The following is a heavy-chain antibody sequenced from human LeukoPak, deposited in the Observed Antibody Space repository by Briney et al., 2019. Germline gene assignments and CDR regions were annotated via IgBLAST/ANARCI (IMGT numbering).Heavy chain of an antibody. D-gene: IGHD4-17*01. V-gene: IGHV3-23*01. CDR2: ATSRGAGT. J-gene: IGHJ4*01. Sequence: GGSLRLSCTDSGFTFSSYALAWVRQAPGKGLEWVAAATSRGAGTHYADSVKGRFAISRDNSKNTIYLQMNSLRAEDTAIYYCGSDPNGDYVGALGYWGRGTLVTVSS. CDR1: GFTFSSYA. CDR3: GSDPNGDYVGALGY.